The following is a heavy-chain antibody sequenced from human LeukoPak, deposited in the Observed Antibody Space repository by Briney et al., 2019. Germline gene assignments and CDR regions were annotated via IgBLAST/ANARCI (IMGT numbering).Heavy chain of an antibody. CDR3: ARVYEPAYSSSGDAFDI. J-gene: IGHJ3*02. CDR2: ISAYKGNT. CDR1: GYTDTSYG. D-gene: IGHD6-13*01. V-gene: IGHV1-18*01. Sequence: GASVKVSCKASGYTDTSYGISWVGQAAGQGREWMGWISAYKGNTNYAQKLQGRDTKNTDASTSTAYMELMSLRSDDTAVYSCARVYEPAYSSSGDAFDIWGQGTMVTVSS.